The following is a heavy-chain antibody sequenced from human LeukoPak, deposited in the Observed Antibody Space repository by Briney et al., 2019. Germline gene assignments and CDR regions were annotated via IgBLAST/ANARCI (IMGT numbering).Heavy chain of an antibody. J-gene: IGHJ4*02. CDR3: AKDRVTMIVVRRADY. V-gene: IGHV3-23*01. D-gene: IGHD3-22*01. CDR1: GFTFSSYS. CDR2: ISGSGGST. Sequence: GGSLRLSCAASGFTFSSYSMNWVRQAPGKGLEWVSAISGSGGSTYYADSVKGRFTISRDNSKNTLYLQMNSLRAEDTAVYYCAKDRVTMIVVRRADYWGQGTLVTVSS.